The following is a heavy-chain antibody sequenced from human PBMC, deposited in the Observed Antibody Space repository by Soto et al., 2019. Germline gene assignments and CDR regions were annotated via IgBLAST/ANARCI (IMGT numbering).Heavy chain of an antibody. Sequence: GGSLRLSCAASGFTFSSYWMHWVRQAPGKGLVWVSRINSDGSSTSYADSVKGRFTISRDNAKNTLYLQMNSLRAEDTAVYYCARETYSGYEERFDIWGQGTMVTVSS. J-gene: IGHJ3*02. D-gene: IGHD5-12*01. CDR1: GFTFSSYW. V-gene: IGHV3-74*01. CDR3: ARETYSGYEERFDI. CDR2: INSDGSST.